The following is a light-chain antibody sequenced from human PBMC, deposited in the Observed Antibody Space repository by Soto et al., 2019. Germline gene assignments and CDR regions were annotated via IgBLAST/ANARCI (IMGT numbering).Light chain of an antibody. CDR1: SGHSSYA. Sequence: QLVLTQSPSASASLGASVKLTCTLSSGHSSYAIAWHQQQPEKGPRYLMKVNSDGSHSKGAGIPDRLSGSSSGAERYLTISSLQSEDEADYYCQTWGTDIHVVFGGGPKLTVL. CDR3: QTWGTDIHVV. J-gene: IGLJ2*01. V-gene: IGLV4-69*01. CDR2: VNSDGSH.